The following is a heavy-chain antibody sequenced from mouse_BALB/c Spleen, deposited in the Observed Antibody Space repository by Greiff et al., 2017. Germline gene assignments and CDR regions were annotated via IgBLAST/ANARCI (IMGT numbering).Heavy chain of an antibody. CDR1: GYTFTSYW. CDR2: INPSTGYT. D-gene: IGHD2-4*01. V-gene: IGHV1-7*01. J-gene: IGHJ4*01. Sequence: VQLQESGAELAKPGASVKMSCKASGYTFTSYWMHWVKQRPGQGLEWIGYINPSTGYTEYNQKFKDKATLTADKSSSTAYMQLSSLTSEDSAVYYCTMSDYDDSYYYAMDYWGQGTSVTVSS. CDR3: TMSDYDDSYYYAMDY.